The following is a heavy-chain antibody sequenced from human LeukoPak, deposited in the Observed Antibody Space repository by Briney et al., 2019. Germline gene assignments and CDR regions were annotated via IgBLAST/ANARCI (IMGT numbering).Heavy chain of an antibody. CDR1: GGTFSSYA. J-gene: IGHJ3*02. CDR3: ARGWCGGDCYLAFDI. D-gene: IGHD2-21*02. Sequence: ASVKVSCKASGGTFSSYAISWVRQAPGQGLEWMGGIIPIFGTANYAQKFQGRVTITTDGSTSTAYMELSSLRSEDTAVYYCARGWCGGDCYLAFDIWGQGTMVTVSS. V-gene: IGHV1-69*05. CDR2: IIPIFGTA.